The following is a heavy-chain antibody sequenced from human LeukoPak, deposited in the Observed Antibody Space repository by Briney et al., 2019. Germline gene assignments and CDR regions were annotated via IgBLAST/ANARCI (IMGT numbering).Heavy chain of an antibody. J-gene: IGHJ4*02. D-gene: IGHD4-23*01. CDR3: ARGGKATVVTM. CDR1: GGSINSYY. V-gene: IGHV4-4*07. CDR2: IYSSGST. Sequence: PSETLSLTCTVSGGSINSYYWSWIRQPAGKGLEWIGRIYSSGSTNYNPSLKSRVSMSVDTSKNQFSLKLTSVTAADTAVYYCARGGKATVVTMWVQGILVTVSS.